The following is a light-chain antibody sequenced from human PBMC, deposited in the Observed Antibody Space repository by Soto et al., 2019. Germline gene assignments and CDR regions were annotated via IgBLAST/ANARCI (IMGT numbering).Light chain of an antibody. CDR1: QSLAYIDGNTY. Sequence: DVVMTQSPLSLPVTLGQPASISCRSSQSLAYIDGNTYLNWFHQRPGQSPRRLIYQVSNRDSGDKDRFSGSGSGTDFTLKISRVEADDVGVYYCMQGTHWPPYSFGQGTKLEIK. CDR2: QVS. CDR3: MQGTHWPPYS. J-gene: IGKJ2*01. V-gene: IGKV2-30*01.